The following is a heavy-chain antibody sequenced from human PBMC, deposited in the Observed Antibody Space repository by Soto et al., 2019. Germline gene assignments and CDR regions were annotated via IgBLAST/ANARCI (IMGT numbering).Heavy chain of an antibody. Sequence: QVQLVQSGAEVKKPGSSVRVSCKASGGAFSTYTITWVRQAPGQGLEWMGRIIPILGITNYAQEFQGRVTXTADKSASTAYMELSSLRSEDTAVYYCARDKWLIGWGQGTLVTVSS. CDR1: GGAFSTYT. CDR3: ARDKWLIG. J-gene: IGHJ4*02. CDR2: IIPILGIT. V-gene: IGHV1-69*08. D-gene: IGHD5-12*01.